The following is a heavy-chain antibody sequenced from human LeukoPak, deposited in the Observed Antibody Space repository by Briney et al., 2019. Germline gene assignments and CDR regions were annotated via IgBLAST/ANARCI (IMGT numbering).Heavy chain of an antibody. D-gene: IGHD2-21*02. V-gene: IGHV3-7*01. CDR3: ARQGYCGGDCYRDAFDI. Sequence: GGSLRLSCAASGFTFSSYWMSWVRQAPGKGLEWVANIKQDGSEKYYVDSVKGRFTISRDNAKNSLYLQMNSLRAEDTAVYYCARQGYCGGDCYRDAFDIWGQGTMVTVSS. J-gene: IGHJ3*02. CDR2: IKQDGSEK. CDR1: GFTFSSYW.